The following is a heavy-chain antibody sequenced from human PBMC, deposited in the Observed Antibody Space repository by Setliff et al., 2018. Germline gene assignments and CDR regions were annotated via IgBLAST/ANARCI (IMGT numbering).Heavy chain of an antibody. CDR2: ISGSGGST. CDR3: AKGGYSGSHYFDY. CDR1: GFTFTSYA. J-gene: IGHJ4*02. D-gene: IGHD1-26*01. V-gene: IGHV3-23*01. Sequence: GSLRLSCAASGFTFTSYAMRWVRQAPGKGLEWVSSISGSGGSTYYADSVKGRFTISRDNSNNALYLQMNSLRAEETAIYYCAKGGYSGSHYFDYWGQGTLVTVSS.